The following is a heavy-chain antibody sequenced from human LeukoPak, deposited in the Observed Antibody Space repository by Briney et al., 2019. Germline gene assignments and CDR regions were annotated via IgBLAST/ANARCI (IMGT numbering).Heavy chain of an antibody. Sequence: PSETLSLTCTVSGGSISSGGYYWSWIRQHPGKGLEWIGYIYYSGSTYYNPSPKSRVTISVDTSKNQFSLKLSSVTAADTAVYYCARDIGVAYCGGDCYSAPYAFDIWGQGTMVTVSS. V-gene: IGHV4-31*03. CDR1: GGSISSGGYY. J-gene: IGHJ3*02. CDR2: IYYSGST. CDR3: ARDIGVAYCGGDCYSAPYAFDI. D-gene: IGHD2-21*02.